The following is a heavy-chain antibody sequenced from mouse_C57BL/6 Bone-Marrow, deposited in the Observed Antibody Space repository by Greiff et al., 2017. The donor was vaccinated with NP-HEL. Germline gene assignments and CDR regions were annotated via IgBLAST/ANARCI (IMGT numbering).Heavy chain of an antibody. D-gene: IGHD1-1*01. V-gene: IGHV5-4*01. CDR2: ISDGGSYT. CDR3: ARDHTTVVATDFDV. CDR1: GFTFSSYA. J-gene: IGHJ1*03. Sequence: EVKVVESGGGLVKPGGSLKLSCAASGFTFSSYAMSWVRQTPEKRLEWVATISDGGSYTYYPDNVKGRFTISRDNAKNNLYLQMSHLKSEDTAMYYCARDHTTVVATDFDVWGTGTTVTVSS.